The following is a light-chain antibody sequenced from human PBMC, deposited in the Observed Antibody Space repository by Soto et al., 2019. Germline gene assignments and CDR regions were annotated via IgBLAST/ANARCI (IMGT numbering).Light chain of an antibody. V-gene: IGKV3-11*01. CDR3: QQCSKWPMYT. CDR1: QNVGTY. Sequence: EIVLTQSPDTLSLSPGERATLSCRASQNVGTYLTWFQQKPVQAPRRLIYDASTRLSGVPARFSGSGSGTDFTLTISSLEPEEFAVYYCQQCSKWPMYTFGQGTKLEIK. J-gene: IGKJ2*01. CDR2: DAS.